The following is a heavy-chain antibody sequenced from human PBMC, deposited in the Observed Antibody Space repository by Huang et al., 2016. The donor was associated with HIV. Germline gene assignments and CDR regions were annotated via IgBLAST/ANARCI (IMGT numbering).Heavy chain of an antibody. D-gene: IGHD6-13*01. CDR1: GFTFSSYR. CDR2: ISNSSSYI. Sequence: EVQLVESGEGLVKPGGSLRLSCAASGFTFSSYRMNWVRQAPGKGREWVSSISNSSSYIYYADSVKGLFTISRDNAKNSLYLQMNSLRAEDTAVYYCASEIAAASIDYWGQGTLVTVSS. J-gene: IGHJ4*02. CDR3: ASEIAAASIDY. V-gene: IGHV3-21*01.